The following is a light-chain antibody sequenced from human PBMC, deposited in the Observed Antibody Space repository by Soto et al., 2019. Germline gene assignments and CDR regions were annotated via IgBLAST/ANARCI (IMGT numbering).Light chain of an antibody. J-gene: IGKJ5*01. CDR2: GAS. CDR1: QSVTSSC. Sequence: EILLTQSPGTLSWSPGERATLSCGASQSVTSSCLGWYQQKPGQAPRLLIYGASSRATGIPARLSGSGYGTDLTITISSIEHEDFEVYYCQQRSNWTLTFGQGTRLEIK. CDR3: QQRSNWTLT. V-gene: IGKV3D-20*02.